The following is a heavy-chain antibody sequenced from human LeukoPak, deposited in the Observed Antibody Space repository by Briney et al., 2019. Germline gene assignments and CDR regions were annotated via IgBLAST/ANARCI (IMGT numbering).Heavy chain of an antibody. D-gene: IGHD2/OR15-2a*01. CDR3: ARGPLFYY. V-gene: IGHV4-34*01. CDR1: GGSFSGYY. J-gene: IGHJ4*02. Sequence: SETLSLTCAVYGGSFSGYYWSWIRQPPGKGLEWIGEINHSGSTNYNPSLKSRVTISVDTSKNQFSLKLSSVTAADTAVYYCARGPLFYYWGQGTLVTVSS. CDR2: INHSGST.